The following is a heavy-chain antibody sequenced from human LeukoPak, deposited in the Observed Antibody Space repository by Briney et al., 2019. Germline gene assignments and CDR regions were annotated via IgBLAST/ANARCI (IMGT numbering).Heavy chain of an antibody. CDR1: GFNFSDYY. D-gene: IGHD5-24*01. CDR2: IKQDGSEK. J-gene: IGHJ4*02. V-gene: IGHV3-7*04. CDR3: ARIRRDGYNPFDY. Sequence: GGSLRLSCAASGFNFSDYYMSWIRQSPGNGLEWVANIKQDGSEKYYVDSVKGRFTISRDNAKNSLYLQMNSLRAEDPAVYYCARIRRDGYNPFDYWGQGTLVTVSS.